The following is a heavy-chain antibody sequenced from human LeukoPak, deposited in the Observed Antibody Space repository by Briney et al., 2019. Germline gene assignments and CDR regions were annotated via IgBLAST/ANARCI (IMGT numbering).Heavy chain of an antibody. Sequence: SETLSLTCTVSGGSISSSSYYWGWIRQPPGKGLEWIGEINHSGSTNYNPSLKSRVTISVDTSKNQFSLKLSSVTAADTAVYYCARSFLGGWYYFDYWGQGTLVTVSS. J-gene: IGHJ4*02. CDR2: INHSGST. D-gene: IGHD6-19*01. CDR1: GGSISSSSYY. CDR3: ARSFLGGWYYFDY. V-gene: IGHV4-39*07.